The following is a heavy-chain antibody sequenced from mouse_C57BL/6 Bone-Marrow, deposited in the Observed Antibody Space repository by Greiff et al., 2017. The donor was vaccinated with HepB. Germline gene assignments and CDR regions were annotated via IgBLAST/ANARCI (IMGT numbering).Heavy chain of an antibody. V-gene: IGHV5-16*01. Sequence: EVQVVESEGGLVQPGSSMKLSCTASGFTFSDYYMAWVRQVPEKGLEWVANINYDGSSTYYLDSLKSRFIISRDNAKNILYLQMSSLKSEDTATCYCARDHGYGDYVWGQGTLVTGSA. CDR1: GFTFSDYY. D-gene: IGHD2-13*01. J-gene: IGHJ3*01. CDR2: INYDGSST. CDR3: ARDHGYGDYV.